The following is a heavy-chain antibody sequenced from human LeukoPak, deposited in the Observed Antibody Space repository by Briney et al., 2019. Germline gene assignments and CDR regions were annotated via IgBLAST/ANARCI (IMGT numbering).Heavy chain of an antibody. V-gene: IGHV1-18*01. D-gene: IGHD3-22*01. J-gene: IGHJ5*01. Sequence: ASVKVSCTATSYISWVRQAPGQGLEWMGWIGSYEGYTYCGQKFQGRVTVTTDTSTSTAYMELRSLTSDDTAAYYCARDRWNFAPSSGSNRDFDSWGQGTLVTVSS. CDR1: TSY. CDR2: IGSYEGYT. CDR3: ARDRWNFAPSSGSNRDFDS.